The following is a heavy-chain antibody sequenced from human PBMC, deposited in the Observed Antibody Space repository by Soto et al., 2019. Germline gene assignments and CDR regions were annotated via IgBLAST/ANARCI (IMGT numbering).Heavy chain of an antibody. CDR2: MNPNSGNT. J-gene: IGHJ6*02. V-gene: IGHV1-8*01. CDR3: ARGRITIFGVVIPGDYGMDV. Sequence: QVQLVQSGAEVKKPGASVKVSCKASGYTFTSYDINWVRQATGQGLEWMGWMNPNSGNTGYAQKLQGRVTMTRNTSISTAYMELSSLRSEDTAVYYCARGRITIFGVVIPGDYGMDVWGQGTTVTVSS. D-gene: IGHD3-3*01. CDR1: GYTFTSYD.